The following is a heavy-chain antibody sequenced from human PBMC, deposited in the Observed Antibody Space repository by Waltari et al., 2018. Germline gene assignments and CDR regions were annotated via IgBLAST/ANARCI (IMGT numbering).Heavy chain of an antibody. D-gene: IGHD3-22*01. CDR2: IYTSGST. CDR3: ARSLDSSGYYFGLVY. Sequence: QVQLQESGPGLVKPSEPLSLTCTVSGGSISSYYWSWIRQPAGKGLEWIGRIYTSGSTNYNPSLKSRVTMSVDTSKNQFSLKLSSVTAADTAVYYCARSLDSSGYYFGLVYWGQGTLVTVSS. J-gene: IGHJ4*02. CDR1: GGSISSYY. V-gene: IGHV4-4*07.